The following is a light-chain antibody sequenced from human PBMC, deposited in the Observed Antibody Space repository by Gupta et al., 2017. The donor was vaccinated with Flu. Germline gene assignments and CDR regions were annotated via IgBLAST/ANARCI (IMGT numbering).Light chain of an antibody. V-gene: IGLV2-11*03. CDR3: CSYGATYH. CDR1: TSEIGNYHY. Sequence: GKSVANSGHGTTSEIGNYHYVSGYQQNAGKAPKLMIYDVSKRPAGVPDRFSGSKSGTTAALTISELQAEDEADYYCCSYGATYHFGGGTKLTVL. CDR2: DVS. J-gene: IGLJ2*01.